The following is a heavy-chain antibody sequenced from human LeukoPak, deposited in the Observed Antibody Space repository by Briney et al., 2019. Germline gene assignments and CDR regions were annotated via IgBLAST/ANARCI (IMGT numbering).Heavy chain of an antibody. J-gene: IGHJ4*02. D-gene: IGHD3-3*01. CDR1: GFTFSSYS. V-gene: IGHV3-48*01. CDR3: ARAGDFWSGYYVDY. CDR2: ISSSSSTI. Sequence: PGGSLRLSCAASGFTFSSYSMNWVRQAPGKGLEWGSYISSSSSTIYYADSVKGRFTISRDNAKNSLYLQMNSLRAEDTAVYYCARAGDFWSGYYVDYWGQGTLVTVSS.